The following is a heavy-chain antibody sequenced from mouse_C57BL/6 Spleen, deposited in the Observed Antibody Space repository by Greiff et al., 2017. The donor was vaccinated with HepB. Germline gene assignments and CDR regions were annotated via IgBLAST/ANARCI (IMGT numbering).Heavy chain of an antibody. D-gene: IGHD1-1*01. CDR3: DRPTVVGKDWYFDV. V-gene: IGHV1-69*01. J-gene: IGHJ1*03. CDR2: IDPSDSYT. Sequence: QVQLQQPGAELVMPGASVKLSCKASGYTFTSYWMHWVKQRPGQGLEWIGEIDPSDSYTNYNQKFKGKSTLTVDKSSSTAYMQLSSLTSEDSAVYYCDRPTVVGKDWYFDVWGTGTTVTVSS. CDR1: GYTFTSYW.